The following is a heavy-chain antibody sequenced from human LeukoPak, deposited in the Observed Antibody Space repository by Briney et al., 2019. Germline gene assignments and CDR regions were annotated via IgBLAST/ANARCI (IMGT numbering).Heavy chain of an antibody. CDR1: GFTVSSNY. CDR2: IYSGGST. D-gene: IGHD3-22*01. CDR3: ARETNDYYDSSGYFDY. Sequence: TGGSLRLSCAASGFTVSSNYMSWVRQAPGKGLEWVSVIYSGGSTYYADSVKGRFTISRDNSKNTLYLQMNSLRAEDTAVYYCARETNDYYDSSGYFDYWGQGTLVTVSS. V-gene: IGHV3-53*01. J-gene: IGHJ4*02.